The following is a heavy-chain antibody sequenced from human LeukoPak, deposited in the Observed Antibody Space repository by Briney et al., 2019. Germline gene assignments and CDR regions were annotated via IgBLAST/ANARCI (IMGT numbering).Heavy chain of an antibody. Sequence: SETLSLTCTVSGGSISSYYWSWIRQPPGKGLEWIGYFYYSGSTNYNPSLKSRVTISVDTSKNQFSLKLSSVTAADTAVYYCARVRYSSRFDYWGQGTLVTVSS. V-gene: IGHV4-59*01. CDR2: FYYSGST. D-gene: IGHD6-13*01. J-gene: IGHJ4*02. CDR1: GGSISSYY. CDR3: ARVRYSSRFDY.